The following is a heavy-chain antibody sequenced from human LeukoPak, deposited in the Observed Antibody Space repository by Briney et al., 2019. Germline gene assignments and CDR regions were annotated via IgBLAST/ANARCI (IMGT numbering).Heavy chain of an antibody. CDR2: INPNDGDT. J-gene: IGHJ4*02. CDR3: ARANFLYCSSSTCLFDY. Sequence: ASVKASCKASGYTFTDYYMHWVRQAPGHGFEWMGWINPNDGDTNYAQKFQGRVTMTRDTSISTAHMEVSRLRSDDTAVYYCARANFLYCSSSTCLFDYWGQGTLVTVSS. CDR1: GYTFTDYY. V-gene: IGHV1-2*02. D-gene: IGHD2-2*01.